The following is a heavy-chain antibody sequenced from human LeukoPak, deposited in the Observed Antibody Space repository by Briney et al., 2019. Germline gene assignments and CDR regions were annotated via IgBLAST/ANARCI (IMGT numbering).Heavy chain of an antibody. CDR2: IRYDGSNK. D-gene: IGHD2-2*01. V-gene: IGHV3-30*02. CDR3: AKVFPIVVVPAAKVDP. CDR1: GFTFSSYG. Sequence: PGGSLRLSSAASGFTFSSYGMHWVRQAPGKGLEWVAFIRYDGSNKYYADSVKGRFTISRDNSKDTLYLQMNSLRAEDTAVYYCAKVFPIVVVPAAKVDPWGRGTLVTVSS. J-gene: IGHJ5*02.